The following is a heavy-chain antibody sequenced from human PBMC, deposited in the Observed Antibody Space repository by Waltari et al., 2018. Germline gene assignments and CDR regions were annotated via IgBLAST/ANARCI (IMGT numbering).Heavy chain of an antibody. J-gene: IGHJ3*02. CDR2: IKQDGSEK. CDR1: GFTFSSYW. V-gene: IGHV3-7*01. D-gene: IGHD2-15*01. CDR3: ARDDGWDTVVAAPEAFDI. Sequence: EVQLVESGGGLVQPGGSLRLSCAASGFTFSSYWMSWVRQAPGKGLEWVANIKQDGSEKYYLDFVKGRFTIARDNAKNSLYLKMKGQRAEDTAVYYGARDDGWDTVVAAPEAFDIWGQGTMVTVSS.